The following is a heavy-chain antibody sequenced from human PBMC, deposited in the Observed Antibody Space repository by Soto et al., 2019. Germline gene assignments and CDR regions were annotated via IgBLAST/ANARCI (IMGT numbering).Heavy chain of an antibody. D-gene: IGHD2-15*01. CDR2: INPNSGGT. J-gene: IGHJ4*02. CDR1: GYTFTGYY. V-gene: IGHV1-2*04. Sequence: ASVKVSCKASGYTFTGYYMHWVRQAPGQGLEWMGWINPNSGGTNYAQKFQGWVTMTRDTSISTAYMELSRLGFDDTAVSYCARGSPRVVAASPGPLYYFDYWGQGTLVTVSS. CDR3: ARGSPRVVAASPGPLYYFDY.